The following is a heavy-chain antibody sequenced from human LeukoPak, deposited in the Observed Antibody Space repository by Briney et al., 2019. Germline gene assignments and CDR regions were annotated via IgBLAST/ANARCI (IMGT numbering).Heavy chain of an antibody. Sequence: ASVKVSCKASGYTFTSYYMHWVRQAPRQGLEWMGIINPSGGSTSYAQKFQGRVTMTRDTSTSTVYMELSSLRSEDTAVYYCARAVLTGYYTPDFDYWGQGTLVTVSS. CDR2: INPSGGST. D-gene: IGHD3-9*01. V-gene: IGHV1-46*01. CDR1: GYTFTSYY. CDR3: ARAVLTGYYTPDFDY. J-gene: IGHJ4*02.